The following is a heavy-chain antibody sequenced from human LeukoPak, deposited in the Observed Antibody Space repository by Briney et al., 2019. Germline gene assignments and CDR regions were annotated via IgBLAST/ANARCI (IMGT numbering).Heavy chain of an antibody. CDR3: AKMRTPTAHSGDAFDI. CDR1: GFTFSSYG. D-gene: IGHD4-17*01. J-gene: IGHJ3*02. Sequence: GGSLRLSCAASGFTFSSYGIHWVRQPPGKGLEWVAVISYDGSNKYYVDSVKGRFTISRDNSKNTLNLQMNSLRAEDTAVYYCAKMRTPTAHSGDAFDIWGQGTMVTVSS. CDR2: ISYDGSNK. V-gene: IGHV3-30*18.